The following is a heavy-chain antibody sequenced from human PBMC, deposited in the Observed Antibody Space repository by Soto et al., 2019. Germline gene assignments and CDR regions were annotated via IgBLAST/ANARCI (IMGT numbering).Heavy chain of an antibody. Sequence: LSLTCTISGGSFSTNYWSWIRQAPGKGLEWIGYTYHTGSTKYNPSLKNRATISVDTSKNQFSLTLNSAAAADTAVYYCATDSAGRGPFDPWGQGILVTVSS. CDR1: GGSFSTNY. V-gene: IGHV4-59*13. J-gene: IGHJ5*02. CDR2: TYHTGST. D-gene: IGHD3-10*01. CDR3: ATDSAGRGPFDP.